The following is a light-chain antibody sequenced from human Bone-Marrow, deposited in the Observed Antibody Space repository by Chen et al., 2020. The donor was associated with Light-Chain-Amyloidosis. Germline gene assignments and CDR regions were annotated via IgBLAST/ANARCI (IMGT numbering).Light chain of an antibody. CDR2: EVT. J-gene: IGLJ1*01. CDR3: SSYTITNSLV. CDR1: SSDVGGDNH. Sequence: QYALTQPASVSGSPGHSISISFTGTSSDVGGDNHVSWYQQHPDKAPKLMIYEVTNRPSWVPDRFSGSKSDNTASLTISGLQTEDEADYFCSSYTITNSLVFGSGTRVTVL. V-gene: IGLV2-14*01.